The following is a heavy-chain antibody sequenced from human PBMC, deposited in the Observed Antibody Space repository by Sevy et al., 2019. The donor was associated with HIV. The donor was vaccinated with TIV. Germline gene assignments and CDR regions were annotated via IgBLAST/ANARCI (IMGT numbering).Heavy chain of an antibody. Sequence: GGSLRLSCAASGFTFSTYAMHWVRQAPGKGLEWVAFIRSNGTKEYYADFVRGRFTISGDNTKTMLYLKMTSLRVEDTGFYYCARDHSGSYTWGPFDHWGQGTLVTVSS. CDR3: ARDHSGSYTWGPFDH. V-gene: IGHV3-30*02. D-gene: IGHD1-26*01. J-gene: IGHJ4*02. CDR1: GFTFSTYA. CDR2: IRSNGTKE.